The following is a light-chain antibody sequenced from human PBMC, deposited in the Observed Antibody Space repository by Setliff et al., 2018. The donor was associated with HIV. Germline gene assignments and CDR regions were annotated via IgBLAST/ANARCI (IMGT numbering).Light chain of an antibody. CDR3: SSYTTSSTRV. J-gene: IGLJ2*01. V-gene: IGLV2-18*02. Sequence: QSVLTQPPSVSGSPGQSVTISCNGTSSDVGSYKRVSWYQQPPGAAPKLIIYDVTNRPSGVSNRLSGSKSGNTASLTISGLQAEDEADYYCSSYTTSSTRVFGGGTKVTVL. CDR2: DVT. CDR1: SSDVGSYKR.